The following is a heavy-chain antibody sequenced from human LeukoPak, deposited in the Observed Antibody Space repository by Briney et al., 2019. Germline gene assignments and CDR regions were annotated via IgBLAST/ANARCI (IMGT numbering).Heavy chain of an antibody. CDR3: AREPSYYYDSSGQTFDY. Sequence: PGGSLRLSCAASGFTFSSYWMSWVRQAPGKGLEWVANIKQDGSEKYYVDSVKGRFTISRDNAKNSLYLQMNSLRAEDTAVYYCAREPSYYYDSSGQTFDYWGQGTLVTVSS. D-gene: IGHD3-22*01. J-gene: IGHJ4*02. CDR2: IKQDGSEK. CDR1: GFTFSSYW. V-gene: IGHV3-7*01.